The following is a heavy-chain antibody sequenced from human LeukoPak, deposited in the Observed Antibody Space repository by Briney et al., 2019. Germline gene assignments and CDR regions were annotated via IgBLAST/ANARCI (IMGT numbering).Heavy chain of an antibody. D-gene: IGHD4-17*01. CDR2: ISGSSSNR. V-gene: IGHV3-11*06. J-gene: IGHJ4*02. Sequence: PGGSLRLSCAASGFTFSDYYMTWIRQAPGKGLEWVSYISGSSSNRNYADSVKGLFTISRDNAKNSLYLQMNSLRAEDTAVYYCARVTLYGESALDYWGQGALVTVSS. CDR3: ARVTLYGESALDY. CDR1: GFTFSDYY.